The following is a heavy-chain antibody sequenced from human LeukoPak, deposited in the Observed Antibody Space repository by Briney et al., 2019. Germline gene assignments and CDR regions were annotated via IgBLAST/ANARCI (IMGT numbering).Heavy chain of an antibody. J-gene: IGHJ4*02. V-gene: IGHV1-3*03. D-gene: IGHD6-19*01. CDR1: GYSFTDYA. Sequence: ASVKVSCKASGYSFTDYALHWVRQAPGQSPEWMGWITTGRGETRYSQEFQRRITFTRDTSASTVYMDLSDLRSEDTAVYYCARGGKQWRGGNYFDSWGQGTLVAVSS. CDR3: ARGGKQWRGGNYFDS. CDR2: ITTGRGET.